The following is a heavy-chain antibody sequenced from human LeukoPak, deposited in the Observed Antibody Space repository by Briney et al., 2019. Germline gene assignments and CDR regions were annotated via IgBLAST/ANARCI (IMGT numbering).Heavy chain of an antibody. CDR1: GYTFTRYG. CDR2: ISANNGDT. V-gene: IGHV1-18*01. Sequence: ASVKVSCKASGYTFTRYGISWVLQAPGQGLEWMGWISANNGDTNSAQKLQDRFTMTTDTSTSTAYMELRSLRSDDTAVYYRARDFFHGHCAGLSCFLLDYWGQGSLVTVSS. J-gene: IGHJ4*02. CDR3: ARDFFHGHCAGLSCFLLDY. D-gene: IGHD2-15*01.